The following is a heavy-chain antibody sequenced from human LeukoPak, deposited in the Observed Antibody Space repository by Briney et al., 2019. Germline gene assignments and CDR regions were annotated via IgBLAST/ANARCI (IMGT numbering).Heavy chain of an antibody. CDR2: IYHSGST. CDR3: ARHEYDFWSGPFDY. Sequence: SETLSLTCAVSGYSISSGYYWGWIRQPPGKGLEWIGSIYHSGSTYYHPSLKSRVTISVDTSKNQFSLKLSSVTAADTAVYYCARHEYDFWSGPFDYWGQGTLVTVSS. D-gene: IGHD3-3*01. J-gene: IGHJ4*02. V-gene: IGHV4-38-2*01. CDR1: GYSISSGYY.